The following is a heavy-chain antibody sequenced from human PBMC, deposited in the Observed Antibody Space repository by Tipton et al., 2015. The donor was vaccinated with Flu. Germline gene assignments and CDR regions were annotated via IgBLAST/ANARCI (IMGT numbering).Heavy chain of an antibody. CDR2: ISNSGSS. V-gene: IGHV4-59*01. CDR3: ARSSRGWYRAMFD. Sequence: TLSLTCSVSGDSISSFCWSWIRQPPGKGLEWIAYISNSGSSNYNPSLKSRITVSVDTSKNQFSLILSSVTAADTAVYYCARSSRGWYRAMFDWGQGTLVTVSS. CDR1: GDSISSFC. J-gene: IGHJ4*02. D-gene: IGHD6-19*01.